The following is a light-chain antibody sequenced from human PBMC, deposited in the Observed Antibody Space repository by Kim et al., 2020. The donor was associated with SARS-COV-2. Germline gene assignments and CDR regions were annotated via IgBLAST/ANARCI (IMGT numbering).Light chain of an antibody. CDR1: QSVVSRF. CDR3: HQYGRSPYD. Sequence: EIVLTQSPGTLSLSPGERATLSCRASQSVVSRFLAWFQQKPGQPPRLLIHDASSRATGIPDRFSGSGSGTDFTLTISRLETEDFAVYYCHQYGRSPYDFGQGTKLEI. V-gene: IGKV3-20*01. J-gene: IGKJ2*01. CDR2: DAS.